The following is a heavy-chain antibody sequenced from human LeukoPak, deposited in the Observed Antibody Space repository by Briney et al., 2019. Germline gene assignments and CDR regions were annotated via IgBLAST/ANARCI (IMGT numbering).Heavy chain of an antibody. V-gene: IGHV1-69*02. D-gene: IGHD4-11*01. Sequence: AVKVSCKASGGTFSSYTISWVRQAPGEGVEWMGRIIPIVGIANYAQKLQGRVTITADKSTRTAYMELSSLRSEDTAVYYCARGYSNYVGYFDYWGQGTLVTVSS. CDR3: ARGYSNYVGYFDY. CDR2: IIPIVGIA. CDR1: GGTFSSYT. J-gene: IGHJ4*02.